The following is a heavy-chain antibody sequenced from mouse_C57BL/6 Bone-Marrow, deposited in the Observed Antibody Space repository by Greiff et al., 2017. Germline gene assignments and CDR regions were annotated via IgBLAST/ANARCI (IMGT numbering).Heavy chain of an antibody. Sequence: EVQVVESGGDLVKPGGSLKLSCAASGFTFSSYGMSWVRQTPDKRLEWVATISSGGSYTYYPDSVKGRFTISRDNAKNPLYLQMSSLKSEDTAMYYCARRGYYVGYAMDYWGQGTSVTVSS. CDR1: GFTFSSYG. J-gene: IGHJ4*01. CDR2: ISSGGSYT. V-gene: IGHV5-6*01. D-gene: IGHD2-3*01. CDR3: ARRGYYVGYAMDY.